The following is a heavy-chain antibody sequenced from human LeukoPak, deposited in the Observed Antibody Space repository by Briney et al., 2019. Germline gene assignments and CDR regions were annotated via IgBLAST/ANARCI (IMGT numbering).Heavy chain of an antibody. CDR2: ISGSGGST. CDR1: GFTFSSYA. CDR3: AKLHNLNSDY. J-gene: IGHJ4*02. V-gene: IGHV3-23*01. D-gene: IGHD1-14*01. Sequence: GGSLRLSCAASGFTFSSYAMSWVRQAPGKGLEWVSTISGSGGSTYYAGSVKGRFTISRDNSKNTLYLQMNSLRAEDTAVYYCAKLHNLNSDYWGQGTLVTVSS.